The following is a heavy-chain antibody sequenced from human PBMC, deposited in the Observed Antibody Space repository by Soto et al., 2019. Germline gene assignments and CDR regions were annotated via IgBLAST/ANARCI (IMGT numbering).Heavy chain of an antibody. CDR1: GGSISSYY. D-gene: IGHD6-13*01. J-gene: IGHJ4*02. CDR3: ARDRGSSWSTFDD. Sequence: SETLSLTCTVSGGSISSYYWSWIRQPPGKGLEWIGYIYYSGSTNYNPSLKSRVTISVDTSKNQFSLKLSSVTAADTAVYYCARDRGSSWSTFDDWRQGTLVTVSS. CDR2: IYYSGST. V-gene: IGHV4-59*01.